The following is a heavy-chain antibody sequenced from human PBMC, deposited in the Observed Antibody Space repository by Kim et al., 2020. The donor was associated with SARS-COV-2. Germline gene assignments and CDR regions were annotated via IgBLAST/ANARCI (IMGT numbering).Heavy chain of an antibody. J-gene: IGHJ5*02. CDR3: AREKKQNSSWLRNWFDP. CDR2: IIPIFGTA. CDR1: GGTFSSYA. Sequence: SVKVSCKASGGTFSSYAISWVRQAPGQGLEWMGGIIPIFGTANYAQKFQGRVTITADESTSTAYMELSSLRSEDTAVYYCAREKKQNSSWLRNWFDPWGQGTLVTVSS. V-gene: IGHV1-69*13. D-gene: IGHD6-13*01.